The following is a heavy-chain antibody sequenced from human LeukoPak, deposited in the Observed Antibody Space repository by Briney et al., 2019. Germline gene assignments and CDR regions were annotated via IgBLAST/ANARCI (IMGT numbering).Heavy chain of an antibody. CDR1: GFTFSSYS. CDR2: ISSSSSYI. J-gene: IGHJ4*02. CDR3: ASRQWLKGDADY. D-gene: IGHD6-19*01. V-gene: IGHV3-21*01. Sequence: GGSLRLSCAASGFTFSSYSMNWVCQAPGKGLEWVSSISSSSSYIYYADSVKGRFTISRDNAKNSLYLQMNSLRAEDTAVYYCASRQWLKGDADYWGQGTLVTVSS.